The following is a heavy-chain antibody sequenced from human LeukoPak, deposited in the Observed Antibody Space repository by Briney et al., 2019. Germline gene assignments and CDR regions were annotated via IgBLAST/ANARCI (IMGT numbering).Heavy chain of an antibody. V-gene: IGHV3-53*01. Sequence: PGGSLRLSCVVSGFTVSSDLMNWVRQAPGKGLEWVSAMNSGGETYYADSVRGRFIISRDKSRNTLYLQMNSLRVDDTAVYYCARVGSMVRGVLRGQGTLVTVSS. D-gene: IGHD3-10*01. J-gene: IGHJ4*02. CDR2: MNSGGET. CDR3: ARVGSMVRGVL. CDR1: GFTVSSDL.